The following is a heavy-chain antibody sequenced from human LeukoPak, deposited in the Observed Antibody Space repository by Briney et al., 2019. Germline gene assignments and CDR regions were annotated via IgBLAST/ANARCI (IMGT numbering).Heavy chain of an antibody. Sequence: SQTLSLTCAISGDSVSSNSAAWNWIRQSPSRGLEWLGRTYYRSKWYNDYAVSVKSRITINPDTSKNQFSLQLNSVTPEDTAVYYCAVLYDSSGSDYYYGMDVWGQGTTVTVSS. CDR2: TYYRSKWYN. V-gene: IGHV6-1*01. CDR3: AVLYDSSGSDYYYGMDV. D-gene: IGHD3-22*01. J-gene: IGHJ6*02. CDR1: GDSVSSNSAA.